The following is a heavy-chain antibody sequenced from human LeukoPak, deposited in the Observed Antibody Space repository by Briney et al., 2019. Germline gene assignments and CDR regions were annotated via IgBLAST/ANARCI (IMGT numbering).Heavy chain of an antibody. J-gene: IGHJ4*02. CDR3: ARDPYGDYILDY. D-gene: IGHD4-17*01. V-gene: IGHV3-21*01. Sequence: PGGSLRPSCAASGFTFSSYSMNWVRQAPGKGLEWVSSISSSSSYIYYADSVKGRFTISRDNAKNSLYLQMNSLSAEGTAVYYCARDPYGDYILDYWGQGTLVTVSS. CDR2: ISSSSSYI. CDR1: GFTFSSYS.